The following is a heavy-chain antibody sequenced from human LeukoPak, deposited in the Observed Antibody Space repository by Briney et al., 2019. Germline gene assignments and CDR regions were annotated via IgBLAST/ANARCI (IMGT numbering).Heavy chain of an antibody. D-gene: IGHD6-13*01. V-gene: IGHV1-18*01. Sequence: ASVKVSCKASGYTFTSYGISWVRQAPGQGLEWMGWISAYNGNTNYAQKLQGRVTMTTDTSTSTAYMELRSLRSDDTAVYYCARDDRIAAAGNDAFDIWGQGTMVTVSS. CDR1: GYTFTSYG. CDR2: ISAYNGNT. CDR3: ARDDRIAAAGNDAFDI. J-gene: IGHJ3*02.